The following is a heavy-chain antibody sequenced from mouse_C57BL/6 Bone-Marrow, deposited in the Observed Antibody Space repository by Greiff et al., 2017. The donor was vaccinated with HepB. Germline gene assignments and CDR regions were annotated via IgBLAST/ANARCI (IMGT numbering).Heavy chain of an antibody. Sequence: EVKLMESGPGLVKPSQTVFLTCTVTGISITTGNYRWSWIRQFPGNKLEWIGYIYYSGTITYNPSLTSRTTITRDTPKNQFFLEMNSLTAEDTATYYCARDRYYYGSSYGWYFDVWGTGTTVTVSS. CDR1: GISITTGNYR. J-gene: IGHJ1*03. D-gene: IGHD1-1*01. CDR3: ARDRYYYGSSYGWYFDV. V-gene: IGHV3-5*01. CDR2: IYYSGTI.